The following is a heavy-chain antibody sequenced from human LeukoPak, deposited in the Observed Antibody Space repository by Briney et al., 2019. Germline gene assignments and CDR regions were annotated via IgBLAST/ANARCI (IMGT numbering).Heavy chain of an antibody. Sequence: GGSLRLSCAASGFTVSSNDTSWVRQAPGKGLEWVSFIYGGATTYYADSVKGRFTISRDNSKNTLYLQMNSLRAEDTAVYYCVRDGGSGRYGDHYYYGMDVWGPGTTVIVSS. V-gene: IGHV3-53*01. CDR3: VRDGGSGRYGDHYYYGMDV. J-gene: IGHJ6*02. CDR2: IYGGATT. CDR1: GFTVSSND. D-gene: IGHD3-10*01.